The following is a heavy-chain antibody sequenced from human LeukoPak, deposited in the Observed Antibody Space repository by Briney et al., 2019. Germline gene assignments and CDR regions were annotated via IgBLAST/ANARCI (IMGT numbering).Heavy chain of an antibody. Sequence: PGGSLRLSCAASGFTFSSYAMSWVRQAPGKGLEWVSAISGSGGSTYYADSVKGRFTISGDNSKNTLYLQMISLRAEDTAVYYCAKEGQLRNRGYSGYVSAYYFDYWGQGTLVTVSS. D-gene: IGHD5-12*01. V-gene: IGHV3-23*01. CDR1: GFTFSSYA. CDR2: ISGSGGST. CDR3: AKEGQLRNRGYSGYVSAYYFDY. J-gene: IGHJ4*02.